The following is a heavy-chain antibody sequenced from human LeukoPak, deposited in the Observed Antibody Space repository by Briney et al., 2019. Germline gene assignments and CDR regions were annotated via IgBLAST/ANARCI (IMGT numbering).Heavy chain of an antibody. CDR1: GFTFSSYA. D-gene: IGHD1-26*01. V-gene: IGHV3-30-3*01. Sequence: PGRSLRLSCAASGFTFSSYAMHWVRQAPGKGLEWVAVISYDGSNKYYADSVKGRFTISRDNSKNTLYLQMNSLRAEDTAVYYCARDANSGSPAGLFDYWGQGTLVTVSS. J-gene: IGHJ4*02. CDR3: ARDANSGSPAGLFDY. CDR2: ISYDGSNK.